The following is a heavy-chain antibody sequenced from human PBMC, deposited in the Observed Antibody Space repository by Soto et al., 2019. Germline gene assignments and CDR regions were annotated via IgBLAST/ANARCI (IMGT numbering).Heavy chain of an antibody. V-gene: IGHV3-21*04. D-gene: IGHD2-8*01. J-gene: IGHJ4*02. Sequence: GGSLRLSCAASGFTFSSYSMKWVRQAPGKGLEWVSIITITGFIDYADSVKGRFTISRDNAKSSLYLQMNSLRAADTAVYYCARLRYCTNGVCYTGFDYWGQGTLVTVSS. CDR2: IITITGFI. CDR3: ARLRYCTNGVCYTGFDY. CDR1: GFTFSSYS.